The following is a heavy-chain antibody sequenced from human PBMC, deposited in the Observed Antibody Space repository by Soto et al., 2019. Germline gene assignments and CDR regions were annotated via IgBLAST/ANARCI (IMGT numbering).Heavy chain of an antibody. Sequence: ASVKVSCKASGYTFTSYDINWVRQATGQGLEWMGWMNPNSGNTGYAQKFQGRVIMTRNTSISTAYMELSSLRSEDTAVYYCARGYCSGGSCYPGVNYYYYCYMDVWGKGTTVTVSS. CDR1: GYTFTSYD. J-gene: IGHJ6*03. CDR3: ARGYCSGGSCYPGVNYYYYCYMDV. V-gene: IGHV1-8*01. D-gene: IGHD2-15*01. CDR2: MNPNSGNT.